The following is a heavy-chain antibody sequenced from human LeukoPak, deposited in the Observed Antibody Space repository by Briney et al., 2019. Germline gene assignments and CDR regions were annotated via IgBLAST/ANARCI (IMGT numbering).Heavy chain of an antibody. V-gene: IGHV3-30*07. J-gene: IGHJ6*02. D-gene: IGHD5-24*01. CDR3: ARDLEVATIPPRYYYAMDV. Sequence: DSVKGRFTISRDNSKNTLYLQMNSLRAEDTAIYYCARDLEVATIPPRYYYAMDVWGQGTTVTVSS.